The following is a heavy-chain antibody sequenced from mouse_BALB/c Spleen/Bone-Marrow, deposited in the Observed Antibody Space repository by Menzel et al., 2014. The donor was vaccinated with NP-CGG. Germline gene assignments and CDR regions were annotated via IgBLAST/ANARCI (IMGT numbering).Heavy chain of an antibody. CDR1: GLTFSSYT. CDR3: ARLISTYFDY. V-gene: IGHV5-12-2*01. CDR2: ISNGGGGT. D-gene: IGHD1-1*01. Sequence: EVKVVESGGGLVQPGGSLKLSCAASGLTFSSYTMSWVRQTPAKRLEWVAYISNGGGGTYYPDTVKGRFTISRDNAKNNLYLQMTSLKSEDTAMYYCARLISTYFDYWGQGTTLTVSS. J-gene: IGHJ2*01.